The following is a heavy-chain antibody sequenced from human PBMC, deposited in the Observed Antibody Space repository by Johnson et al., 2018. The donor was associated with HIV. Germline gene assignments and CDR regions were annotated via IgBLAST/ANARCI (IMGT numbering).Heavy chain of an antibody. Sequence: QLVESGGGVVQPGRSLRLSCAASGFTFSSYGMHWVRQAPGKGLEWVAVISYDGSNKYYADSVKGRFTISRDNSKNTLYLQMNSLRAEDTAVYYCAKGGGSSWSDAFEIWGQGTMVTVSS. CDR3: AKGGGSSWSDAFEI. J-gene: IGHJ3*02. CDR2: ISYDGSNK. D-gene: IGHD6-13*01. CDR1: GFTFSSYG. V-gene: IGHV3-30*18.